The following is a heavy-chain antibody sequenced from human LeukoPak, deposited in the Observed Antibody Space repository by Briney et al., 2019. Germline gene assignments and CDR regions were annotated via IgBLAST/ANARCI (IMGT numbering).Heavy chain of an antibody. CDR1: GGSFSGYY. J-gene: IGHJ4*02. CDR2: INHSGSI. Sequence: SETLSLTCAVYGGSFSGYYWSWIRQPPGKGLEWIGEINHSGSINYNPSLKSRVTISVDTSKNQFSLKLSSVTAADTAVYYCARGYSGYDYWGQGTLVTVSS. V-gene: IGHV4-34*01. D-gene: IGHD5-12*01. CDR3: ARGYSGYDY.